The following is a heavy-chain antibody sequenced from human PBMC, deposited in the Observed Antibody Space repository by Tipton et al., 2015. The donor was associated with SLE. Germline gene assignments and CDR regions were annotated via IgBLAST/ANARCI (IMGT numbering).Heavy chain of an antibody. CDR2: IIPIFGTA. CDR3: ARTSLSESHPDHLGYYYGMDV. J-gene: IGHJ6*02. CDR1: GYTFTSYG. Sequence: QLVQSGAEVKKPGASVKVSCKASGYTFTSYGISWVRQAPGQGLEWMGRIIPIFGTANYAQKFQGRVTITTDESTSTAYMELSSLRSEDTAVYYCARTSLSESHPDHLGYYYGMDVWGQGTTVTVSS. V-gene: IGHV1-69*18.